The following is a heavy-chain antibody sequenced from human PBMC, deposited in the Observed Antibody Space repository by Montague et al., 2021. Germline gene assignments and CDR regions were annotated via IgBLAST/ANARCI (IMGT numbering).Heavy chain of an antibody. CDR2: ISYSGRT. CDR1: GGPISNYF. Sequence: SDTLSLTCTVSGGPISNYFWTWIRQPPGKGLEWIGFISYSGRTNFNPSLKSRVTISLDTSKNQFSLNLSSVTAADTAVYYCARDTTTDGFDIWGQGTMVTVSS. CDR3: ARDTTTDGFDI. J-gene: IGHJ3*02. V-gene: IGHV4-59*13. D-gene: IGHD1-1*01.